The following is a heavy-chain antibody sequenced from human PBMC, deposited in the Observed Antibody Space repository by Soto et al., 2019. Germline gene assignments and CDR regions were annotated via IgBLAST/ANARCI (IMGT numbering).Heavy chain of an antibody. D-gene: IGHD3-3*01. Sequence: GKGLEWIGYIYYSGSTNYNPSLKSRVTISVDTSKNQFSLKLSSVTAADTAVYYCARATYYDFWSGYFAPRMDVWGKGTTVTVS. CDR2: IYYSGST. CDR3: ARATYYDFWSGYFAPRMDV. J-gene: IGHJ6*04. V-gene: IGHV4-59*01.